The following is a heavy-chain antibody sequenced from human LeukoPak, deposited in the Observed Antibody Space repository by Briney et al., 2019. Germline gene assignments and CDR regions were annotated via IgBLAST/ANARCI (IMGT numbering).Heavy chain of an antibody. Sequence: SETLSLTCTVSGGSISSYYWSWIRQPPGKGLEWTGYIYYSGSTNYNPSLKSRVTISVDTSKNQFSLKLSSVTAADTAVYYCARDPLTAGEPNDAFDIWGQGTMVTVSS. V-gene: IGHV4-59*01. CDR3: ARDPLTAGEPNDAFDI. CDR2: IYYSGST. D-gene: IGHD6-25*01. CDR1: GGSISSYY. J-gene: IGHJ3*02.